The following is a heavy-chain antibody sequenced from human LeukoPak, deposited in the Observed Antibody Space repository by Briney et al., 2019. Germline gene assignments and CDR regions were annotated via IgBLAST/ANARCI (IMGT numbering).Heavy chain of an antibody. V-gene: IGHV4-59*01. J-gene: IGHJ3*02. Sequence: PSETLSLTCTVSGGSISSYYWSWIRQPPGKGLEWIGYIYYSGSTKYIPSLKSRVTISVDTSKNQFSLKLSSVTAADTAVYYCARGRFLDAFDIWGQGTMVTVSS. D-gene: IGHD3-3*01. CDR2: IYYSGST. CDR1: GGSISSYY. CDR3: ARGRFLDAFDI.